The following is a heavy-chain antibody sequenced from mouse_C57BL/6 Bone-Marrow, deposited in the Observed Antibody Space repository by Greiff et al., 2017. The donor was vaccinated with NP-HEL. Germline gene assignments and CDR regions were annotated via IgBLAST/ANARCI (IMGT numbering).Heavy chain of an antibody. D-gene: IGHD1-1*01. Sequence: EVKLQESGPGLAKPSQTLSLPCSVTGYSITSDYWNWIRKFPGNKLEYMGYISYSGSTYYNPSLKSRISITRDTSKNQYYLQLNSVTTEDTATYYCARYTTTVVERGYFDYWGQGTTLTVSS. CDR2: ISYSGST. J-gene: IGHJ2*01. CDR3: ARYTTTVVERGYFDY. CDR1: GYSITSDY. V-gene: IGHV3-8*01.